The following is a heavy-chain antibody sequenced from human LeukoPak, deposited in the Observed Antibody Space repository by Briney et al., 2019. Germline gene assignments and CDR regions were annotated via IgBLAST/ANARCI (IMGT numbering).Heavy chain of an antibody. CDR2: VGNDEKTK. D-gene: IGHD1-26*01. J-gene: IGHJ4*02. CDR3: AREKQSGGTPFDY. Sequence: SLRLSCVASGLTFTVHSMHCVSQPQSKLREWEAAVGNDEKTKFYADSLKGRFTVSSDNSKNTVYLQMKSLRDEDTAVYYCAREKQSGGTPFDYWGQGSLVTVSS. V-gene: IGHV3-30*04. CDR1: GLTFTVHS.